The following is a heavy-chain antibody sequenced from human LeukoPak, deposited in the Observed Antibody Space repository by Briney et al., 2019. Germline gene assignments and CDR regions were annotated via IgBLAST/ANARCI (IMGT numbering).Heavy chain of an antibody. J-gene: IGHJ6*03. Sequence: GGSLRLSCAASGFTFSSYWMHWVRQAPGKGLVWVSRINSDGSSTSYADSVKGRFTISRDNAKNTLYLQMNSLRAEDTAVYYCAREDIVVVPAAKGSWYYYYMDVWGKGTTVTISS. D-gene: IGHD2-2*01. CDR3: AREDIVVVPAAKGSWYYYYMDV. CDR2: INSDGSST. V-gene: IGHV3-74*01. CDR1: GFTFSSYW.